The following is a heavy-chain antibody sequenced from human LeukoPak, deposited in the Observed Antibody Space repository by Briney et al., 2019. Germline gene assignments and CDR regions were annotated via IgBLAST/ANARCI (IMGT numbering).Heavy chain of an antibody. V-gene: IGHV3-23*01. CDR1: GGPISSYY. Sequence: PSETLSLTCTVSGGPISSYYWSWVRQAPGKGLEWVSAISGSGGSTYYADSVKGRSTISRDNSKNTLYLQMNSLRAEDTAVYYCAKDPYYYGSGSYVVYFDYWGQGTLVTVSS. D-gene: IGHD3-10*01. CDR2: ISGSGGST. CDR3: AKDPYYYGSGSYVVYFDY. J-gene: IGHJ4*02.